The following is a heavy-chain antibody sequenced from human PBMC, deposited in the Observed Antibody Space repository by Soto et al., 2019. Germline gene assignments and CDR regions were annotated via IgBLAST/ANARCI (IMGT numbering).Heavy chain of an antibody. J-gene: IGHJ4*02. CDR2: MKSWTAGGSV. CDR3: TTWRREKSCTSVSCYGDGAY. Sequence: EVPLVESGGALVKPGESLTLSCAASGFTFNRAWMTLVRQAPGKGLEWVGRMKSWTAGGSVDTAATVKGIFTISRDDSKNTFYLQMNSLKSEDTAVYYCTTWRREKSCTSVSCYGDGAYWGQGTLVTVSS. CDR1: GFTFNRAW. V-gene: IGHV3-15*02. D-gene: IGHD2-2*01.